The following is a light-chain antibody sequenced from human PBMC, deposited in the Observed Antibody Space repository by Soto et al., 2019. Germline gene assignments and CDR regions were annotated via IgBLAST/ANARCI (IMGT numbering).Light chain of an antibody. Sequence: QSALTQPASVSGSHVQSIAIFCTGTSSDVGGYSYVSWYQQQPGKAPKLVISDVSNRPSGVSDRFSGSKSGNTASLTISGLQTEDEADYYCASYTTSSTYVFGTGTQLTVL. V-gene: IGLV2-14*01. CDR2: DVS. CDR3: ASYTTSSTYV. CDR1: SSDVGGYSY. J-gene: IGLJ1*01.